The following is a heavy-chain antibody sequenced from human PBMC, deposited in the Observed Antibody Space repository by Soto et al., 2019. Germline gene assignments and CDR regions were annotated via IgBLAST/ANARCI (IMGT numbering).Heavy chain of an antibody. D-gene: IGHD3-10*01. J-gene: IGHJ4*02. CDR1: VFTFSDYD. Sequence: EVQLLESGGGFVQPGGSLRLSCATSVFTFSDYDMTWVRQAPGKGPEWVSTISSRGTNRYYANSVRGRFTISRDNSKSTVSLLLYGLRADDTAVYYCAKERQGRAPNPPPFPSGSAYSLDSWGQGTLVTVSS. V-gene: IGHV3-23*01. CDR2: ISSRGTNR. CDR3: AKERQGRAPNPPPFPSGSAYSLDS.